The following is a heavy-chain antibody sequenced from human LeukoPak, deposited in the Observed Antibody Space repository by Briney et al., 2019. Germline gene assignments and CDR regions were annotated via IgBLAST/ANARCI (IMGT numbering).Heavy chain of an antibody. CDR2: IYPNSGGT. CDR1: GYTFTGYY. J-gene: IGHJ4*02. CDR3: ARVNERGSGSYYHFDY. D-gene: IGHD3-10*01. V-gene: IGHV1-2*02. Sequence: ASVKVSCKASGYTFTGYYMHWVRQAAGQGLEWMGGIYPNSGGTNYAQKFQGRVTMTRDTSITTAYMELSRLSSDDTAVYYCARVNERGSGSYYHFDYWGQGTLVTVSS.